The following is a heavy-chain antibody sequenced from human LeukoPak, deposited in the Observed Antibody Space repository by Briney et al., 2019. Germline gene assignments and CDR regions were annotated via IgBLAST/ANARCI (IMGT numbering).Heavy chain of an antibody. J-gene: IGHJ4*02. V-gene: IGHV3-30-3*01. CDR1: GFTFSSYA. D-gene: IGHD6-19*01. Sequence: GRSLRLSCAASGFTFSSYAMHWVRQAPGKGLEWVAIISYDGSDKYYADSVKGRLTISRDNSKSTLYLQMISLRTEDTAVYYCARADGSVAGPPSGHWGQGTLVTVTS. CDR3: ARADGSVAGPPSGH. CDR2: ISYDGSDK.